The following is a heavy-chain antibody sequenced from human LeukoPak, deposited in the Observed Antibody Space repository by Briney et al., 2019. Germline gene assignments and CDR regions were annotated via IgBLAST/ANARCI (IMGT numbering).Heavy chain of an antibody. Sequence: SETLSLTCAVYGGSFSDHYWSWIRQTPGKGLEWIGEINHSGSTNYNPSLKSRVTISVDTSKNQVSLKLSSVTAADTAVYYCGRGSRYDFWSGYTLDNWFDPWGQGTLVTVSS. CDR1: GGSFSDHY. J-gene: IGHJ5*02. CDR2: INHSGST. CDR3: GRGSRYDFWSGYTLDNWFDP. D-gene: IGHD3-3*01. V-gene: IGHV4-34*01.